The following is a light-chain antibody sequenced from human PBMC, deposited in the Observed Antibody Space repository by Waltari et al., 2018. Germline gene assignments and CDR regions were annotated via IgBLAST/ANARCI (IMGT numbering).Light chain of an antibody. CDR3: LQHNSYPFT. CDR2: AAS. V-gene: IGKV1-17*01. CDR1: QGISSY. Sequence: DIQLTQSPSPLSSSVGATVTITCRASQGISSYLNWFQQKPGKAPKLLIYAASSLESGVPSRFSGSGSGTEFTLTISSLQPEDFAAYYCLQHNSYPFTFGPGTKLDIK. J-gene: IGKJ3*01.